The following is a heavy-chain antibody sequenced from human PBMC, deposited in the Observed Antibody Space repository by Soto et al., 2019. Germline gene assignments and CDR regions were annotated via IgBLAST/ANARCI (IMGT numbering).Heavy chain of an antibody. V-gene: IGHV4-31*03. CDR1: GGSISSGGYY. CDR2: IYYSGST. D-gene: IGHD6-13*01. J-gene: IGHJ6*02. Sequence: SETLSLTCTVSGGSISSGGYYWSWIRQHPGKGLEWIGYIYYSGSTYYNPSLKSRVTISVDTSKNQFSLKLSSVTAADTAVYYCARDDSSSWYDGLRYGMDVWGQGTTVTVSS. CDR3: ARDDSSSWYDGLRYGMDV.